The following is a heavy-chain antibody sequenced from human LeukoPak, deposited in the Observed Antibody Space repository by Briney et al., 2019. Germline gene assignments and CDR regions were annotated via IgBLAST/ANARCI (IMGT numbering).Heavy chain of an antibody. D-gene: IGHD3-22*01. J-gene: IGHJ4*02. CDR1: GFTFSSYW. Sequence: QPGGSLRLSCAASGFTFSSYWMSWVRQAPGEGLEWVANIKQDGSEKYYVDSVKGRFTISRDNAKNSLYLQMNSPRAEDTAVYYCARALREYYYDSAFHYWGQGTLVTVSS. CDR2: IKQDGSEK. CDR3: ARALREYYYDSAFHY. V-gene: IGHV3-7*05.